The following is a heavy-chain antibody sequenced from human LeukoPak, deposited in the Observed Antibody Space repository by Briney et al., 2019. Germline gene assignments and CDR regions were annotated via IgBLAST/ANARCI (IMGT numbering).Heavy chain of an antibody. J-gene: IGHJ4*02. D-gene: IGHD1-14*01. Sequence: SETLSPTCTVSGYSISRGYSWGWIRQPPGKGPEWIGNIYHSGSTNYSPSLKSRVTISVDTSKNQFSLKLSSVTAAGTAVYFCAREDYYNLDYWGQGTLVTVSS. CDR2: IYHSGST. V-gene: IGHV4-38-2*02. CDR3: AREDYYNLDY. CDR1: GYSISRGYS.